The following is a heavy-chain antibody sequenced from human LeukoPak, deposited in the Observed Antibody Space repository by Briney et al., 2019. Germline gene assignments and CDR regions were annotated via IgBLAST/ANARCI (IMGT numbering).Heavy chain of an antibody. V-gene: IGHV3-30*03. Sequence: GRSLRLSWAASGFTFSSYGMHWFRQAPGKGLDWVAVISYDVGKKYYADSVKGRFTISRDNAKNSLYLQMNSLRAEDTAVYYCARDSGNYLDAFDIWGQGTMVTVSS. CDR2: ISYDVGKK. CDR1: GFTFSSYG. J-gene: IGHJ3*02. CDR3: ARDSGNYLDAFDI. D-gene: IGHD1-7*01.